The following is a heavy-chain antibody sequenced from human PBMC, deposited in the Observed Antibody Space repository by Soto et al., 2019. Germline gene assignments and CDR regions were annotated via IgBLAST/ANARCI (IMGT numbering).Heavy chain of an antibody. V-gene: IGHV3-53*01. CDR2: LYDIDGS. D-gene: IGHD1-1*01. J-gene: IGHJ3*01. CDR3: ATWHEREHAYDV. Sequence: DVQLVESGGGLIQPGESLRLSCAAFGFTISGNNYVAWVRQAPGKGLEWVSALYDIDGSFYADSVKGRFTTSSDSSKTTVYLQMNDLRPDDTAVYYCATWHEREHAYDVWGLGTTVTVSS. CDR1: GFTISGNNY.